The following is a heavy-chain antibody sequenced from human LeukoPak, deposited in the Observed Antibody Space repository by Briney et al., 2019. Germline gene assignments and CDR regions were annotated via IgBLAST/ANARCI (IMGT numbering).Heavy chain of an antibody. CDR1: GYTFTSYY. CDR3: ARIGDYGSGSEGFDP. CDR2: ISPSVGTT. Sequence: GASVKVSCKASGYTFTSYYIHWMRQAPGQGLEWMGIISPSVGTTTYAQKLQGRVTMTRDTSTTTVYMELRSLRSEDTAVYYCARIGDYGSGSEGFDPWGQGTLVTVSS. J-gene: IGHJ5*02. D-gene: IGHD3-10*01. V-gene: IGHV1-46*04.